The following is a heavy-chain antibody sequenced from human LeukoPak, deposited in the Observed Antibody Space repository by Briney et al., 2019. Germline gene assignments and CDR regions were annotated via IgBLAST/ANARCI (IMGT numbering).Heavy chain of an antibody. CDR2: VSTSNPHT. CDR3: ARDRFLWGLGNWFDL. J-gene: IGHJ5*02. CDR1: GYTFTNYG. D-gene: IGHD3-3*01. Sequence: ASVKVSCKTSGYTFTNYGISWVRQAPGQGLEWMGWVSTSNPHTNYAPKFRGRVIMTIDTSTTTAYLEMRGLTSDDTAVYYCARDRFLWGLGNWFDLWGQGTLVTVTS. V-gene: IGHV1-18*01.